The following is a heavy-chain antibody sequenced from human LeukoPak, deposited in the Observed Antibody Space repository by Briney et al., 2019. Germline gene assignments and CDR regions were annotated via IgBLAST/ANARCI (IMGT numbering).Heavy chain of an antibody. D-gene: IGHD3-10*01. CDR2: INPNSGGT. J-gene: IGHJ4*02. Sequence: ASVKVSCKASGYTFTGYYMHWVRQAPGQGLEWMGWINPNSGGTNYAQKFQGRVTMTRDTSISTAYMELSRLRSDDTAVYYCARNLPQDYYGSGSYWDWGQGTLVTGSS. CDR1: GYTFTGYY. CDR3: ARNLPQDYYGSGSYWD. V-gene: IGHV1-2*02.